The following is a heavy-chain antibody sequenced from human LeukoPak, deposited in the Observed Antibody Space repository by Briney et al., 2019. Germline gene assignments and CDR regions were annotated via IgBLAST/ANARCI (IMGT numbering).Heavy chain of an antibody. J-gene: IGHJ3*01. CDR1: GYSFTSYA. Sequence: GASVKVSCKASGYSFTSYAMNWVRQAPGQGLEWMGWINTNTGSPTYAQGFTGRFVFSLDTSVSTGYLQISSLKAEDTAVYYCARGPYYDFWSGDNCELSHWGQGTMVTVSS. CDR2: INTNTGSP. CDR3: ARGPYYDFWSGDNCELSH. V-gene: IGHV7-4-1*02. D-gene: IGHD3-3*01.